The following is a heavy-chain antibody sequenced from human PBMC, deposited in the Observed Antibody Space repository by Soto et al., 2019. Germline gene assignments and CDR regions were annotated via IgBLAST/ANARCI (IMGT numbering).Heavy chain of an antibody. J-gene: IGHJ3*02. CDR1: GYTFTGYY. CDR2: INPNSGGT. V-gene: IGHV1-2*02. CDR3: ARVTDPYSSSEGYDAFDI. Sequence: ASVKVSCKASGYTFTGYYMHWVRQAPGQGLEWMGWINPNSGGTNYAQEFQGRVTMTRDTSISTAYMELSRLRSDDTAVYYCARVTDPYSSSEGYDAFDIWGQGTMVTVSS. D-gene: IGHD6-6*01.